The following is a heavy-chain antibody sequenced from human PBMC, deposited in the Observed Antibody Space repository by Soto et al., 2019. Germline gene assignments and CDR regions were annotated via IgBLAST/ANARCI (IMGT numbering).Heavy chain of an antibody. J-gene: IGHJ4*01. CDR1: GFNFRNFN. D-gene: IGHD6-13*01. V-gene: IGHV3-48*02. CDR2: ISSTSATT. Sequence: PGGSLRLSCEGSGFNFRNFNMIWVRQAPGKGLEWVSYISSTSATTTYADSVKGRFTISRDNAKNSLYLEMNSLTDEDTAVYYCARGGAGRPDYWGQGTLVTVSS. CDR3: ARGGAGRPDY.